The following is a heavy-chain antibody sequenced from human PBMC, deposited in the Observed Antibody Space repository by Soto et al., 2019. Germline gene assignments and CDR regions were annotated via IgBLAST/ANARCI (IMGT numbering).Heavy chain of an antibody. D-gene: IGHD5-12*01. CDR1: GGTFSSYA. Sequence: SVKVSCKASGGTFSSYAISWVRQAPGQGLEWMGGIIPIFGTANYAQKFQGRVTITADESTSTAYMELSSLRSEDTAVYYCARDRVRGYSGYDHVNWGQGTLVTVSS. CDR2: IIPIFGTA. V-gene: IGHV1-69*13. J-gene: IGHJ4*02. CDR3: ARDRVRGYSGYDHVN.